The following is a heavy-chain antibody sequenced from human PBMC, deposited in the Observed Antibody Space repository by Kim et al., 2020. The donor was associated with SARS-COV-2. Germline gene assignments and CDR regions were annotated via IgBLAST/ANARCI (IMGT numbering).Heavy chain of an antibody. V-gene: IGHV4-39*01. Sequence: YNPSLKSRVTISVDTSKNQFSLKLSSVTAADTAVYYCARHVGYSGSPCDYWGQGTLVTVSS. J-gene: IGHJ4*02. CDR3: ARHVGYSGSPCDY. D-gene: IGHD1-26*01.